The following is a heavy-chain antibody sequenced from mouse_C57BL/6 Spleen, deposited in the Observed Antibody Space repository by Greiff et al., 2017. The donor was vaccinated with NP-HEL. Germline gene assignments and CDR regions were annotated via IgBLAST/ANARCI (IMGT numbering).Heavy chain of an antibody. D-gene: IGHD2-4*01. J-gene: IGHJ1*03. CDR2: ISNLAYST. CDR3: ARQPYDDERYFDV. Sequence: EVMLVESGGGLVQPGGSLKLSCAASGFTFSDYGMAWVRQAPRKGPEWVAFISNLAYSTYYADTVTGRFTLTRENAKNTLYLEMSRLRSEDTAMYYCARQPYDDERYFDVWGTGTTVTVSS. V-gene: IGHV5-15*01. CDR1: GFTFSDYG.